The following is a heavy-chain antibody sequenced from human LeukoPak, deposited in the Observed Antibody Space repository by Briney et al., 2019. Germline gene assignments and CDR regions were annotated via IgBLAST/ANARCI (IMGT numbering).Heavy chain of an antibody. CDR1: GFTFSNYA. CDR3: ARDGGPGYSSSWYLY. D-gene: IGHD6-13*01. Sequence: GGSLRLSCVASGFTFSNYAMSWVRQAPGKGLEWVSYISSSGSTIYYADSVKGRFTISRDNAKNSLYLQMNSLRAEDTAVYYCARDGGPGYSSSWYLYWGQGTLVTVSS. V-gene: IGHV3-11*04. J-gene: IGHJ4*02. CDR2: ISSSGSTI.